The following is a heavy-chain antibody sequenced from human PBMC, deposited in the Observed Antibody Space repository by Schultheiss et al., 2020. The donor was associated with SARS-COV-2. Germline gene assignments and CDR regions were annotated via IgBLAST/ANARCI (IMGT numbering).Heavy chain of an antibody. CDR3: ASSTNDYGDYWAFDI. V-gene: IGHV4-59*06. D-gene: IGHD4-17*01. CDR1: GGSISSYY. J-gene: IGHJ3*02. CDR2: IYYSGST. Sequence: SETLSLTCTVSGGSISSYYWSWIRQPAGKGLEWIGYIYYSGSTYYNPSLKSRVTISVDTSKNQFSLKLSSVTAADTAVYYCASSTNDYGDYWAFDIWGQGTMVTVSS.